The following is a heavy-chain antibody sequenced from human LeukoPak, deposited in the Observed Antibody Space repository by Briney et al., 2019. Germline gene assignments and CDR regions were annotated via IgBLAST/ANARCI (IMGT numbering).Heavy chain of an antibody. V-gene: IGHV1-8*01. J-gene: IGHJ4*02. CDR3: ARDRNYGSGNLFDY. Sequence: GASVKVSCKASGYTFTSYDINWVRQATGQGLEWMGRMNPNSGNTGYAQKFQGRVTMTRNTSISTAYMELSSLRSEDTAVYYCARDRNYGSGNLFDYWGQGTLVTVPS. CDR2: MNPNSGNT. D-gene: IGHD3-10*01. CDR1: GYTFTSYD.